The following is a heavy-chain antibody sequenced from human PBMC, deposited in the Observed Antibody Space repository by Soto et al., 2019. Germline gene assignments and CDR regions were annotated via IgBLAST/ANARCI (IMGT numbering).Heavy chain of an antibody. J-gene: IGHJ6*02. CDR3: GRDPELWDENVATRPSTYYYGMDV. CDR1: GFTFSHHY. Sequence: QMQLVESGGGLVEPGGSLRLSCEASGFTFSHHYMSWIRQAPGKGLEWVSYISRSGTTIYYADSVRGRFTISRDNSKNSLYLQMDSLRVEDTAMYYCGRDPELWDENVATRPSTYYYGMDVWGQGTTVTVSS. V-gene: IGHV3-11*01. D-gene: IGHD5-18*01. CDR2: ISRSGTTI.